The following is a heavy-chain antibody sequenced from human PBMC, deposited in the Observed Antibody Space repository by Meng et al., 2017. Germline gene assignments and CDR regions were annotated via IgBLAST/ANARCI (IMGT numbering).Heavy chain of an antibody. J-gene: IGHJ4*02. V-gene: IGHV3-23*01. D-gene: IGHD3-22*01. CDR2: ISGSGGST. CDR3: AKRGYYYDSSGYIPQYYFDY. CDR1: GFTFSSYA. Sequence: GESLKISCAASGFTFSSYAMSWVRQAPGKGLEWVSAISGSGGSTYYADSVKGRFTISRDNSKNTLYLQMNSLRAEDTAVYYCAKRGYYYDSSGYIPQYYFDYWGPGTLVTVTS.